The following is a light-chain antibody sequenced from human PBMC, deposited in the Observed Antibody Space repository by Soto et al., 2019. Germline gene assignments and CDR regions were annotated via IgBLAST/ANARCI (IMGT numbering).Light chain of an antibody. CDR3: SSYSGTNYHYV. Sequence: QSVLTQPPSASGSFGQSVTISCTGTSSDVGGYNYVSWYQQHPGKAPKLMIYEVSERPSGVPDRLSGSKSGNTAYLTVSELHADDEADYYCSSYSGTNYHYVFGTGTKVTVL. V-gene: IGLV2-8*01. CDR2: EVS. J-gene: IGLJ1*01. CDR1: SSDVGGYNY.